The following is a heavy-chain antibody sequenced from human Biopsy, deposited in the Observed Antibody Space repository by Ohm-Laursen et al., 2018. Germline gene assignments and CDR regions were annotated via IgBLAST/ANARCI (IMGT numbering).Heavy chain of an antibody. Sequence: TLSLTCTVSGGSLSSYYWSWIRQPPGRGLECIGNIHHSGSTNYNPSLKSRLTISVDTSKNQFSLQLTSVTAADTAMFFCARLFRLDDYWNDDPPDGFDVWGQGTMVTVSS. CDR1: GGSLSSYY. V-gene: IGHV4-59*01. CDR2: IHHSGST. J-gene: IGHJ3*01. CDR3: ARLFRLDDYWNDDPPDGFDV. D-gene: IGHD3-3*01.